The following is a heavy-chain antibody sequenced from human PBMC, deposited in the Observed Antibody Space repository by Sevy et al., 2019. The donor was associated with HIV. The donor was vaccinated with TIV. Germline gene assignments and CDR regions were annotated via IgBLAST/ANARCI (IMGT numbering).Heavy chain of an antibody. CDR3: AKDNLGDSSGYSFFDY. J-gene: IGHJ4*02. CDR2: ISWNSGSI. D-gene: IGHD3-22*01. V-gene: IGHV3-9*01. CDR1: GFTFDDYA. Sequence: GGSLRLSCAASGFTFDDYAMHWVRQAPGKGLEWVSGISWNSGSIGYADSVKGRFTISRDNAKNSLYLQMNSLRAEDTALYYCAKDNLGDSSGYSFFDYWGQGTPVTVSS.